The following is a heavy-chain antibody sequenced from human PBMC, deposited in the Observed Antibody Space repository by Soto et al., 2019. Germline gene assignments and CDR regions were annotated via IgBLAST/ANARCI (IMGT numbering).Heavy chain of an antibody. V-gene: IGHV3-7*04. CDR2: IKQDGSEI. CDR3: ARIGYSSSAFDY. CDR1: GFTFSRYW. D-gene: IGHD6-13*01. J-gene: IGHJ4*02. Sequence: EVQLVESGGGLVQRGGSLRLSCAASGFTFSRYWMSWVRQAPGKGLEWVANIKQDGSEIHYADSMKGRFTPYRDNAKNSLYLQWNTLRVEDTAVYYCARIGYSSSAFDYWGQGTLVTVSS.